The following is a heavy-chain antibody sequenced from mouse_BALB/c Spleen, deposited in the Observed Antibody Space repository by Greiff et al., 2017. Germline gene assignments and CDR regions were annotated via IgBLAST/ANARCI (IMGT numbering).Heavy chain of an antibody. D-gene: IGHD3-1*01. J-gene: IGHJ2*01. V-gene: IGHV5-17*02. Sequence: EVKLMESGGGLVQPGGSRKLSCAASGFTFSSFGMHWVRQAPEKGLEWVAYISSGSSTIYYADTVKGRFTISRDNPKNTLFLQMTSLRSEDTAMYYCARSGYFDDWGQGTTLTVSS. CDR3: ARSGYFDD. CDR1: GFTFSSFG. CDR2: ISSGSSTI.